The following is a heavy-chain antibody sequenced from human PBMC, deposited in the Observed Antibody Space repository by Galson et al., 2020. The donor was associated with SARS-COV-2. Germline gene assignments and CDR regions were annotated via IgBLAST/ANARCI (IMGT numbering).Heavy chain of an antibody. CDR2: INPYSGDT. D-gene: IGHD4-17*01. V-gene: IGHV1-2*02. Sequence: PGQGLEWVGWINPYSGDTDQAQNFQGRVTMTSDTTINTAYMELSSLRSDDTAIYYCASGDYGVSWGQGTLITVSS. J-gene: IGHJ1*01. CDR3: ASGDYGVS.